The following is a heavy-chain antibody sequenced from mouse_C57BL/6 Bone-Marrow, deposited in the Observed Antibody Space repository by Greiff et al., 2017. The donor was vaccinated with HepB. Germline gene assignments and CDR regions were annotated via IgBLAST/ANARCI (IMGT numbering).Heavy chain of an antibody. J-gene: IGHJ1*03. V-gene: IGHV1-18*01. CDR2: INPNNSGT. CDR3: ASCRLSALWYFDV. CDR1: GYTFTDYN. Sequence: VQLQQSGPELVKPGASVKIPCKASGYTFTDYNMEWVKQSHGKSLEWIGDINPNNSGTIYNQKFKGKATLTVDTSSSTAYMKLRSLTSEDTAVYNRASCRLSALWYFDVWGTGTTVTVSS. D-gene: IGHD1-2*01.